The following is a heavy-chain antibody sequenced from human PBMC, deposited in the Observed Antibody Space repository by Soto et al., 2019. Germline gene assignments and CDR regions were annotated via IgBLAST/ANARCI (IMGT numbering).Heavy chain of an antibody. J-gene: IGHJ4*02. D-gene: IGHD2-2*01. V-gene: IGHV3-30*18. Sequence: PGGSLRLSCAASGFTFCSYGMHWVRQAPGKGLEWVAVISYDGSNKYYADSVKGRFTISRDNSKNTLYLQMNSLRAEDTAVYYCAKVLPTETSCYDYWGQGTLVTVSS. CDR1: GFTFCSYG. CDR3: AKVLPTETSCYDY. CDR2: ISYDGSNK.